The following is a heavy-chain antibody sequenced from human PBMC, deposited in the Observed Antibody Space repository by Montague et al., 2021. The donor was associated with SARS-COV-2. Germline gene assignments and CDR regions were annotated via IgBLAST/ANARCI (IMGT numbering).Heavy chain of an antibody. D-gene: IGHD2-2*01. CDR3: ARVPYRLLFVPRYYGMDV. CDR2: MRHSGST. V-gene: IGHV4-34*08. J-gene: IGHJ6*02. Sequence: SETLSLTCSSLVSWNTGSGRNSTCISHRPQKGPEAVAGMRHSGSTSYNPSLKSRVTISVDTSKNQFSLKLSSATAADTAVYYCARVPYRLLFVPRYYGMDVWGQGTTVTVSS. CDR1: WNTGSGRN.